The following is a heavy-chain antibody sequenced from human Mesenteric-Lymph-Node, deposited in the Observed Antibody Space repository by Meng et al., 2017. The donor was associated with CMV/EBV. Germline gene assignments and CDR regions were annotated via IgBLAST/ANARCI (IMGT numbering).Heavy chain of an antibody. CDR2: ISSSGSTI. J-gene: IGHJ4*02. CDR1: GFTFSSYW. CDR3: ARDSSTISKDY. D-gene: IGHD5/OR15-5a*01. Sequence: GESLKISCAASGFTFSSYWMSWVRQAPGKGLEWVSYISSSGSTIYYADSVKGRFTISRDNAKNSLYLQISSLRAEDTAVYYCARDSSTISKDYWGQGTLVTVSS. V-gene: IGHV3-48*03.